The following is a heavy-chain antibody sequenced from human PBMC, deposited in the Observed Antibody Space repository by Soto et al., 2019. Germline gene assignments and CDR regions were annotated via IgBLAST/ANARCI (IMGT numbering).Heavy chain of an antibody. CDR1: GGSISSYY. J-gene: IGHJ4*02. CDR2: IYYSGST. D-gene: IGHD6-19*01. V-gene: IGHV4-59*01. CDR3: ARRYISGFDY. Sequence: SETLSLTCTVSGGSISSYYWSWIRQPPGKGLEWIGYIYYSGSTNYNPSLKSRVTISVDTSKNQFSLKLSSVTAADTAVYYCARRYISGFDYWGQGTLVTVSS.